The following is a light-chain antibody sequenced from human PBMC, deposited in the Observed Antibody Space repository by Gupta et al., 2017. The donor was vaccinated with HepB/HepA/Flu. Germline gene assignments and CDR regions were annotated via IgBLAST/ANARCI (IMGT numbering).Light chain of an antibody. CDR1: QGIRND. CDR3: LQHRSYPWT. J-gene: IGKJ1*01. CDR2: AAS. V-gene: IGKV1-17*01. Sequence: DIQMTQSPSSLSASVGDRVTITCRASQGIRNDLAWYQRKPGKAPKRLIYAASSVPRGVPSRFRGSGSGTEFTLTISSLQPEDFASYYCLQHRSYPWTFGQGTKVEIK.